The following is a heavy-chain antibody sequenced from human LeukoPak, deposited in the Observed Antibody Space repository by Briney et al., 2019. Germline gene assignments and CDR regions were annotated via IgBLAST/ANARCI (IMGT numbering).Heavy chain of an antibody. D-gene: IGHD2-15*01. CDR3: ARHPFATPFDY. V-gene: IGHV4-59*08. CDR2: VYYSGDT. CDR1: GDSVSGVY. J-gene: IGHJ4*02. Sequence: SETLSLTCTVSGDSVSGVYWGWIRQPPGKGLEWIGYVYYSGDTNYNPSLKSRVTMSLDTSRNQVSLRLSSVTAADTAVYHCARHPFATPFDYWGRGTLLTVSS.